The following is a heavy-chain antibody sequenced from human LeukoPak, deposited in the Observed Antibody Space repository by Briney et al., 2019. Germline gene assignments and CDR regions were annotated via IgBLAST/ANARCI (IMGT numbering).Heavy chain of an antibody. CDR2: IYHSGST. Sequence: SETLSLTCTVSGYSISSGYYWGWIRQPPGKGLEWIGSIYHSGSTYYNPSLKSRVTISVDTSKNQFSLKLSSVTAADTAVYYCARVDYSDSSGYYLNWLDPWGQGSLVTVSS. J-gene: IGHJ5*02. CDR1: GYSISSGYY. V-gene: IGHV4-38-2*02. D-gene: IGHD3-22*01. CDR3: ARVDYSDSSGYYLNWLDP.